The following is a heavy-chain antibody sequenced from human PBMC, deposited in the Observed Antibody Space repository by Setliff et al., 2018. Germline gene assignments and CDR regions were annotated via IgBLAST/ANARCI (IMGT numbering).Heavy chain of an antibody. J-gene: IGHJ5*01. CDR1: GGSIINNNYY. V-gene: IGHV4-39*01. D-gene: IGHD1-1*01. CDR2: IYYSGTT. Sequence: SETLSLTCTVSGGSIINNNYYWGWIRQPPGKGLEWIGTIYYSGTTYYNPSLKSRVTISIDTSKNQFSLNLNSVTAADTAVYYCASRTTGPGGWFDFWGQGSLVTV. CDR3: ASRTTGPGGWFDF.